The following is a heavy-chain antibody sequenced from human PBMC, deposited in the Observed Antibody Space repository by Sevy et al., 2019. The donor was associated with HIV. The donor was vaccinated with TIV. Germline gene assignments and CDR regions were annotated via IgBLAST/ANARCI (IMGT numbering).Heavy chain of an antibody. CDR3: TRDPITLNY. V-gene: IGHV3-49*03. CDR1: GFTFGDYP. D-gene: IGHD3-22*01. CDR2: IRSNAYGGTT. J-gene: IGHJ4*02. Sequence: GGSLRLSCATSGFTFGDYPMSWFRQAPGKGLAWVGFIRSNAYGGTTEYAASVKGRFTISRDDSKSIAYLQMNSLKTEDTAVYFCTRDPITLNYWGQGTLVTVSS.